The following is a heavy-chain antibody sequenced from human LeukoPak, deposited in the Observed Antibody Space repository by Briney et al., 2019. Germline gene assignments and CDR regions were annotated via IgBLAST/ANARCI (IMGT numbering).Heavy chain of an antibody. Sequence: GGSLRLSCAASGFTFSSYSMNWVRQAPGKGLEWVSSISSSSSYIYYADSVSGRFTISRDNAKNSLFLQMNSLRVEDTAVYYCARGNNTFEMATLALDHWGQGALVTVSS. D-gene: IGHD5-24*01. CDR1: GFTFSSYS. V-gene: IGHV3-21*04. J-gene: IGHJ4*02. CDR2: ISSSSSYI. CDR3: ARGNNTFEMATLALDH.